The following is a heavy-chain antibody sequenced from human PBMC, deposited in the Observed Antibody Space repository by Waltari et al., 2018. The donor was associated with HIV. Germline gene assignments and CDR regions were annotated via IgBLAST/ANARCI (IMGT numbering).Heavy chain of an antibody. J-gene: IGHJ4*02. CDR2: ISTSSSTI. D-gene: IGHD6-13*01. V-gene: IGHV3-48*01. CDR3: ARRRAAAGNGCFDY. Sequence: EVQLVESGGGLVQPGGSLKLSCAASGFTFRTYTMNWVRQAPGKGLEWISYISTSSSTIYYADSVKGRFTISRDNAKNSLYLQMSSLRAEDTAVYYCARRRAAAGNGCFDYWGQGTLVTVSS. CDR1: GFTFRTYT.